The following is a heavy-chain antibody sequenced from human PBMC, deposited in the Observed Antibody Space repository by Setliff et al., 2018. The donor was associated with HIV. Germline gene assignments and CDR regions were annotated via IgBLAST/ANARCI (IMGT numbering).Heavy chain of an antibody. J-gene: IGHJ4*02. CDR2: IFYSGST. CDR1: GYSISSYY. Sequence: ASETLSLTCAVSGYSISSYYWSWIRQPPGKGLEWIGYIFYSGSTNYNPSLKSRVTISVDASKNLVSLKLRSVTAADTAVYYCARDPPGYGDSNDYWGQGTLVTVSS. V-gene: IGHV4-59*01. D-gene: IGHD4-17*01. CDR3: ARDPPGYGDSNDY.